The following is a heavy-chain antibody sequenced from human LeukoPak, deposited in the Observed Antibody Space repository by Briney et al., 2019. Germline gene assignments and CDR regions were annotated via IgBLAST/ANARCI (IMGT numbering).Heavy chain of an antibody. CDR2: INTDGSST. J-gene: IGHJ4*02. D-gene: IGHD3-3*01. V-gene: IGHV3-74*01. Sequence: GGSLRLSCAASGFTFSSYWMHWVRQAPGKGLVWVSRINTDGSSTSYADSVKGRFTISRDNAKNTLSLQMNSLRAEDTAVYYCARDRSGFLEWRPFDYWGQGTLVTVSS. CDR3: ARDRSGFLEWRPFDY. CDR1: GFTFSSYW.